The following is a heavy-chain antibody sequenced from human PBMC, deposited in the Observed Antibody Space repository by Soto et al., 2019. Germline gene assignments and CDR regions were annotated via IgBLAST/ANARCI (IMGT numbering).Heavy chain of an antibody. CDR1: GYSISSGSY. J-gene: IGHJ4*02. CDR2: IYHGGTT. D-gene: IGHD3-16*02. CDR3: ARSFTFGGVIGY. Sequence: SETLSLTCTVSGYSISSGSYWGWIRQPPGKGPEWIASIYHGGTTFYNPSLKSRVTVSVDKSNNQFSLKLSSVTAADTAVYYCARSFTFGGVIGYWGQGTLVTVSS. V-gene: IGHV4-38-2*02.